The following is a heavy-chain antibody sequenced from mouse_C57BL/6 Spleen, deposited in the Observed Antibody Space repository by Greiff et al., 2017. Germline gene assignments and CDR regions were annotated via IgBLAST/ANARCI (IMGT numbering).Heavy chain of an antibody. CDR1: GYTFTSYW. Sequence: VQLQQPGAELVKPGASVKLSCKASGYTFTSYWMHWVKQRPGRGLEWIGRIDPSSGGTKYNEKFKRKATLTVDKPSSTAYMQLSSLTSEDSAVYYCAREGLLRGWFAYWGQGTLVTVSA. J-gene: IGHJ3*01. V-gene: IGHV1-72*01. D-gene: IGHD1-1*01. CDR3: AREGLLRGWFAY. CDR2: IDPSSGGT.